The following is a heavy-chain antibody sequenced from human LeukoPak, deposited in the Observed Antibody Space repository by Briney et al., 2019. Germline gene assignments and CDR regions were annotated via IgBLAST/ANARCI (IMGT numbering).Heavy chain of an antibody. CDR1: GFTFSSNG. V-gene: IGHV3-30*02. J-gene: IGHJ4*02. CDR3: AKVDSGSYQFDY. Sequence: GGSLRLSCAASGFTFSSNGMSWVRQAPGKGLEWVAFIRYDGNIKYYADSVKGRFTISRGNSQNTLYLQMNSLRAEDTAVYYCAKVDSGSYQFDYWGQGTLVTVSS. CDR2: IRYDGNIK. D-gene: IGHD1-26*01.